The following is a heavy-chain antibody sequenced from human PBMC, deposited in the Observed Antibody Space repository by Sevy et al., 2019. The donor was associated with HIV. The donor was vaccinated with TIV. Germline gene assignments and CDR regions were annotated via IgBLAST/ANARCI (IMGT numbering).Heavy chain of an antibody. D-gene: IGHD3-22*01. J-gene: IGHJ3*02. CDR1: GFTFTTYA. V-gene: IGHV3-23*01. CDR3: AKDFYDSSGYYPMEAFDI. CDR2: LSGSGAST. Sequence: GGSLRLSCAASGFTFTTYAMGWVRQAPGKGLKWVSTLSGSGASTYYADSVKGRFTISRDNSKNTLFLQMDSLRAEDTAVYYCAKDFYDSSGYYPMEAFDIWGPGTMVTVSS.